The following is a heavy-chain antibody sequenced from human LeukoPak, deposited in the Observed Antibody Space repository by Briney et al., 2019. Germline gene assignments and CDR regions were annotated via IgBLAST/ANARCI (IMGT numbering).Heavy chain of an antibody. Sequence: GGSLRLSCAASGFTFSSYAMHWVRQAPGKGLEWVAVISDDGRNKYYADSVKGRFTISRDNSKNTLYLQMNSLRAEDTAVYYCARGPVTTYVTPFDYWGQGTLVTVSS. V-gene: IGHV3-30*04. CDR2: ISDDGRNK. CDR1: GFTFSSYA. CDR3: ARGPVTTYVTPFDY. J-gene: IGHJ4*02. D-gene: IGHD4-17*01.